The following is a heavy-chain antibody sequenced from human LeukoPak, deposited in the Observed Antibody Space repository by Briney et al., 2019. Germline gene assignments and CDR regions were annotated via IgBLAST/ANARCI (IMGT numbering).Heavy chain of an antibody. CDR2: IYYSGST. V-gene: IGHV4-39*07. D-gene: IGHD6-13*01. Sequence: SETLSLTCTVSGGSISSSSYYWGWIRQPPGKGLEWIGSIYYSGSTYYNPSLKSRVTISVDTSKNQFSLKLSSVTAADTAVYYCARTTWGDGGGYSSSLDYWGQGTLVTVSS. CDR1: GGSISSSSYY. CDR3: ARTTWGDGGGYSSSLDY. J-gene: IGHJ4*02.